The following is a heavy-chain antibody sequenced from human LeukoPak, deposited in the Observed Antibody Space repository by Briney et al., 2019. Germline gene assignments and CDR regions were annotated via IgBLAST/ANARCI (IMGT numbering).Heavy chain of an antibody. CDR2: ISWNSGSI. J-gene: IGHJ6*03. Sequence: GRSLRLSCAASGFTFVDYAMHWVRQAPGKGLEWVSGISWNSGSIGYADSVKGRFTISRDNAKNSLYLQMNSLRAEDTALYYCAKDYGSGSYPDYYYMDVWGKGTTVTVSS. V-gene: IGHV3-9*01. CDR3: AKDYGSGSYPDYYYMDV. CDR1: GFTFVDYA. D-gene: IGHD3-10*01.